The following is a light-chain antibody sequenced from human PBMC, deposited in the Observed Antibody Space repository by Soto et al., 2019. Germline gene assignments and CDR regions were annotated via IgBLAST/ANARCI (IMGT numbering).Light chain of an antibody. Sequence: QSVLTQPRSVSGSPGQSVTISCSGTSSDVGGYDYVSWYQQHPGKAPNLVIYDVTKRPSGVPDRFSGSKSGNTASLTISGLQAEDEADYYCCSYAGTYTNYVFGTGTKVTVL. J-gene: IGLJ1*01. CDR1: SSDVGGYDY. CDR3: CSYAGTYTNYV. V-gene: IGLV2-11*01. CDR2: DVT.